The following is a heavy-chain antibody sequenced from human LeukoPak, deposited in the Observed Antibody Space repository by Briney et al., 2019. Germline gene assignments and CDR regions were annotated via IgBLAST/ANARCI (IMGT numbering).Heavy chain of an antibody. CDR2: LYNAGST. Sequence: GGSLRLSCVASGFTVSNKYMSWVRQAPGKGLEWVSVLYNAGSTYYADSVKGRFTISRDNSKNTLYLQMYSLRAEDTAVYYCATLSALYSSSWHDFDYWGQGTLVTVSS. V-gene: IGHV3-66*01. J-gene: IGHJ4*02. CDR1: GFTVSNKY. CDR3: ATLSALYSSSWHDFDY. D-gene: IGHD6-13*01.